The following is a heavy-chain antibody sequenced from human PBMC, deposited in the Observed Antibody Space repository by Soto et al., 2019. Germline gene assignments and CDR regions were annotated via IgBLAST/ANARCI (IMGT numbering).Heavy chain of an antibody. D-gene: IGHD6-19*01. CDR2: ISYDGNNK. J-gene: IGHJ5*02. CDR1: GFFFSSTG. Sequence: QVQLVESGGGVVQPGGSLRLSCAASGFFFSSTGMHWVRQAPGKGLEWVAMISYDGNNKHYVDSVKGRFTISRDDSQSTLYLQMNSLGPEDTAVYYCAKDLYNNGWYHYFGPWGQGTLVTVSS. CDR3: AKDLYNNGWYHYFGP. V-gene: IGHV3-30*18.